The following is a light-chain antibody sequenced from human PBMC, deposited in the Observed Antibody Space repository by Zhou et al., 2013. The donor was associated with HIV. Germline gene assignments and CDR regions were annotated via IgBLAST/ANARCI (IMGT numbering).Light chain of an antibody. Sequence: EVLMTQSPVTLSVSPGGRATLSCRASRSVLNYLAWYQQRRGQAPRLLIYGASTRAPDVPDTFSGSGSGTEFTLTISSLQSEHFAIYYCQQYNFWPRAFGQGTKVELK. CDR2: GAS. CDR3: QQYNFWPRA. CDR1: RSVLNY. J-gene: IGKJ1*01. V-gene: IGKV3-15*01.